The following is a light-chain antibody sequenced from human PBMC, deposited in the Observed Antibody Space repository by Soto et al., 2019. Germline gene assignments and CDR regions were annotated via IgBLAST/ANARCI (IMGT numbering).Light chain of an antibody. J-gene: IGKJ3*01. Sequence: DIQMTQSPSSLSASVGDRVTITCRASQSISSYLNWYQQKPGKAPKLLIYAASSLQSGVPSRFSGSGSGTDFTVTISSRQPEDVATYYCQQSYSTPSTFGRGTKVDIK. CDR3: QQSYSTPST. V-gene: IGKV1-39*01. CDR2: AAS. CDR1: QSISSY.